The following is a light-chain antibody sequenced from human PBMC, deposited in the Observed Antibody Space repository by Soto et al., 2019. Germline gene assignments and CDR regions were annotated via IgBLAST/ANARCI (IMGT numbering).Light chain of an antibody. V-gene: IGKV3-15*01. CDR3: QQYGSLSWT. J-gene: IGKJ1*01. CDR1: QSVSSN. Sequence: EVLMTQSPATLSVSPGERATLSCRASQSVSSNLAWYQQKPGQAPRLLIYGASTRATGIPARFSGSGSGTEFTLTISSLQAEDFAVYYCQQYGSLSWTFGQGTKVDIK. CDR2: GAS.